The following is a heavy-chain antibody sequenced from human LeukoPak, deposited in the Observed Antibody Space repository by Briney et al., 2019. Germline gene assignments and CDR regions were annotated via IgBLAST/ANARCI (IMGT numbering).Heavy chain of an antibody. Sequence: ASVKASCKASGYTFTNFGISWVRQAPGQGLEFMGWISTANGDTNSALKVQGRVTMTTDASTTTAYMELRNLTSDDSGVYYCARDTVRFAPSHPERAAFDVWGQGTMVTVSS. V-gene: IGHV1-18*01. CDR3: ARDTVRFAPSHPERAAFDV. J-gene: IGHJ3*01. CDR1: GYTFTNFG. CDR2: ISTANGDT. D-gene: IGHD3-3*01.